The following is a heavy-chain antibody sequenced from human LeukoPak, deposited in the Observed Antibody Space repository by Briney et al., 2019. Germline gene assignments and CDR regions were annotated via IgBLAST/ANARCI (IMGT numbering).Heavy chain of an antibody. D-gene: IGHD2-15*01. Sequence: GGSLRLSCAASGFTFSSYWMSWVRQAPGKGLEWVANIKQDGSEKYYVDSVKGRFTISRDNAKNSLYLQMNSLRAEDTAVYYCARGVFYRSGGNCPYDYWGQGTLVTVSS. J-gene: IGHJ4*02. CDR1: GFTFSSYW. CDR2: IKQDGSEK. CDR3: ARGVFYRSGGNCPYDY. V-gene: IGHV3-7*01.